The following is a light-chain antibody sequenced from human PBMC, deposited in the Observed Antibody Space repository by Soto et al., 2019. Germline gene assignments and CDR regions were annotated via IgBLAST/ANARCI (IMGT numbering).Light chain of an antibody. J-gene: IGKJ2*01. CDR2: GAS. CDR3: QQYGSSPPYT. CDR1: QSVSSSY. Sequence: EIVLTQSPGTLSLSPGERATLSCRASQSVSSSYLAWYQQKPGQAPRLLIYGASSRATGIPDRFSGSGSGTDFTLNISRLEPEDFAVSYRQQYGSSPPYTFGQGTKLEIK. V-gene: IGKV3-20*01.